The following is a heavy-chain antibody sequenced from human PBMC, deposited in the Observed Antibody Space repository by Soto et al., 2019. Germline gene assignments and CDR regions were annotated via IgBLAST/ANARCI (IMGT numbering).Heavy chain of an antibody. CDR2: IYYSGST. D-gene: IGHD5-18*01. CDR3: ASSRYGYTFYDY. Sequence: QVQLQESGPGLVKPSQTLSLTCTVSGGSISSGDYYWSWIRQPPGKGLEWIGYIYYSGSTYYNPSLNSRLTISVDTSTNQFSLKLRSVTAADTAVYYCASSRYGYTFYDYGGQGTLVTVSS. CDR1: GGSISSGDYY. J-gene: IGHJ4*02. V-gene: IGHV4-30-4*01.